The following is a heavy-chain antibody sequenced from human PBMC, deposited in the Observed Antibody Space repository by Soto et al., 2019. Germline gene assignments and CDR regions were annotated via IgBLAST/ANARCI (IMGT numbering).Heavy chain of an antibody. Sequence: PGGSLRLSCAASGFTFSDYYMSWIRQAPGKGLEWVSYISSSGSTIYYADSVKGRFTISRDNAKNSLYLQMNSLRAEDTAVYYCARTRYDFWSGYVVDYWGQGTLVTVSS. CDR1: GFTFSDYY. V-gene: IGHV3-11*01. J-gene: IGHJ4*02. D-gene: IGHD3-3*01. CDR2: ISSSGSTI. CDR3: ARTRYDFWSGYVVDY.